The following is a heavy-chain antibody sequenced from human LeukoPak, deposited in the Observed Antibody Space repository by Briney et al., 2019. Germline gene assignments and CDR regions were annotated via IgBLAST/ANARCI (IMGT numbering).Heavy chain of an antibody. V-gene: IGHV3-23*01. CDR1: GFTFRIYA. CDR2: ISVNGDDT. D-gene: IGHD4-17*01. CDR3: AKDWRDYGDFHAFDM. J-gene: IGHJ3*02. Sequence: PGGSLRLSCAASGFTFRIYAMNWVRQAPGKGLEWVSSISVNGDDTYYADSVKGRFTISRDNSKNTLYLQMNSLRAEYTAMYYCAKDWRDYGDFHAFDMWGQGTMVTVSS.